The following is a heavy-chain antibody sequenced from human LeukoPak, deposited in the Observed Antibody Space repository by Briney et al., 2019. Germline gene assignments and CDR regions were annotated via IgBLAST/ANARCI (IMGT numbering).Heavy chain of an antibody. CDR1: GYTLTELS. Sequence: GASVKVSCKVSGYTLTELSMHWVRQAPGKGLEWMGGFDPEDGETIYAQKFQGRATMTEDTSTDTAYMELSSLRSEDTAVYYCATVLIAAAAPFDYWGQGTLVTVSS. J-gene: IGHJ4*02. D-gene: IGHD6-13*01. CDR2: FDPEDGET. CDR3: ATVLIAAAAPFDY. V-gene: IGHV1-24*01.